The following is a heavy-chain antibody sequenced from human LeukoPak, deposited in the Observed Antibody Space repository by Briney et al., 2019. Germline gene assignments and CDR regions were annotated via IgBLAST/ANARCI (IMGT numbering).Heavy chain of an antibody. CDR2: INPNSGGT. CDR3: ASGRHIVVVTATTRFDY. D-gene: IGHD2-21*02. V-gene: IGHV1-2*02. CDR1: GYTFTSYY. J-gene: IGHJ4*02. Sequence: GASVKVSCKASGYTFTSYYMHWVRQAPGQGLEWMGSINPNSGGTNYAQKFQGRVTMTRDTSISTAYMELSRLRSDDTAVYYCASGRHIVVVTATTRFDYWGQGTLVTVSS.